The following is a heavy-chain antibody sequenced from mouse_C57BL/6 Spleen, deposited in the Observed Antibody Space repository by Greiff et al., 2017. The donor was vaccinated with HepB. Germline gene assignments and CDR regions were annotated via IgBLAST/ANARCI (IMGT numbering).Heavy chain of an antibody. CDR1: GFTFSDYG. CDR2: ISSGSSTI. V-gene: IGHV5-17*01. Sequence: EVKLMESGGGLVKPGGSLKLSCAASGFTFSDYGMHWVRQAPEKGLEWVAYISSGSSTIYYADTVKGRFTISRDNAKNTLFLQMTSLRSEDTAMYYCARGSLWDYRGFDYWGQGTTLTVSS. CDR3: ARGSLWDYRGFDY. D-gene: IGHD2-14*01. J-gene: IGHJ2*01.